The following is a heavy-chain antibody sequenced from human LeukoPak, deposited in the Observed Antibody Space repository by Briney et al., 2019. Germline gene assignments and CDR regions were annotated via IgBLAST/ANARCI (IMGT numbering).Heavy chain of an antibody. CDR2: ISDTGSTI. Sequence: GGSLRLSCAASGFTFSNYWMHWVRQAPGKGLEWVSYISDTGSTIAYADSVKGRFTMSRDEAKNSLHLQMNSLRDEDTAVYYCTRRFDSWGQGVLVTVSS. CDR1: GFTFSNYW. J-gene: IGHJ4*02. CDR3: TRRFDS. V-gene: IGHV3-48*02.